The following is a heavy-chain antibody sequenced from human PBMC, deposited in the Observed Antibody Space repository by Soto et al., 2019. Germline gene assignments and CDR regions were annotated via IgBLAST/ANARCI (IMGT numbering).Heavy chain of an antibody. CDR3: AKDRITMVRGVINAFDY. J-gene: IGHJ4*02. CDR2: ISNDGSNK. V-gene: IGHV3-30*18. CDR1: GFTFSSYS. D-gene: IGHD3-10*01. Sequence: GGSLRLSCAASGFTFSSYSMNWVRQAPGKGLEWVAVISNDGSNKYYADSVKGRFTISRDNSKNTLYLQMNSLKAEDTAVYYCAKDRITMVRGVINAFDYWGQGTLVTVSS.